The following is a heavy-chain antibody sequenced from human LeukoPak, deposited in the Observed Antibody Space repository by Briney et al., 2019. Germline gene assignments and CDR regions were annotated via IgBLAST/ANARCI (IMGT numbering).Heavy chain of an antibody. D-gene: IGHD5-18*01. CDR1: GFTFTSSA. V-gene: IGHV1-58*02. Sequence: GASVKVSCKASGFTFTSSAMQWVRQARGQRLEWIGWIVVGSGNTNYAQKFQERVTITRDMSTSTACMELSSLRSEDTAVYYCATDTVMARGDYFDYWGQGTLVTVSS. CDR2: IVVGSGNT. CDR3: ATDTVMARGDYFDY. J-gene: IGHJ4*02.